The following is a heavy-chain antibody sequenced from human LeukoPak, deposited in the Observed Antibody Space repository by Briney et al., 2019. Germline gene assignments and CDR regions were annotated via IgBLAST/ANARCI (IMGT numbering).Heavy chain of an antibody. CDR3: AKATYYYDSYGYNGVFDY. J-gene: IGHJ4*02. V-gene: IGHV3-23*01. Sequence: GGSLRLSCAASGFTFSSYAMSWVRQAPGKGLEWVSAISGSGGSTYYADSVKGRFTISRDNSKNTLYLQMNSLRAEDAAVYFCAKATYYYDSYGYNGVFDYWGQGTLVTLSS. CDR2: ISGSGGST. D-gene: IGHD3-22*01. CDR1: GFTFSSYA.